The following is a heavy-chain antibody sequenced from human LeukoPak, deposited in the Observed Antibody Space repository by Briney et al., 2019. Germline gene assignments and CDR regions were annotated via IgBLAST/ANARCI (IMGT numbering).Heavy chain of an antibody. J-gene: IGHJ3*02. Sequence: SETLSLTCTVSGGSISSNCYYWGWIRQPPGKGLEWIGSIYYSGSTYYNPSLKSRVTIFVDTSKNQFSLKLSSVTAADTAVYYCALGVAEDVLDIWGQGTMVTVSS. CDR3: ALGVAEDVLDI. V-gene: IGHV4-39*01. CDR1: GGSISSNCYY. CDR2: IYYSGST.